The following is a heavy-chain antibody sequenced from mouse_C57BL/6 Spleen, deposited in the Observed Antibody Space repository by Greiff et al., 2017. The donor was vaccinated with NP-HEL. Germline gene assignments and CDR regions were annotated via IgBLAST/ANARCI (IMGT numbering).Heavy chain of an antibody. CDR3: ARDYYEYFDV. CDR1: GYAFSSSW. J-gene: IGHJ1*03. Sequence: QVHVKQSGPELVKPGASVKISCKASGYAFSSSWMNWVKQRPGKGLEWIGRIYPGDGDTNYNGKFKGKATLTADKSSSTAYMQLSSLTSEDSAVYFCARDYYEYFDVWGTGTTVTVSS. V-gene: IGHV1-82*01. D-gene: IGHD1-1*01. CDR2: IYPGDGDT.